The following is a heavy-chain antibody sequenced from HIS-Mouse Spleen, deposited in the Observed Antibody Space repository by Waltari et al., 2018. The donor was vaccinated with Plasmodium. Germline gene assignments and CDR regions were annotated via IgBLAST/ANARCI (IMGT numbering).Heavy chain of an antibody. J-gene: IGHJ4*02. D-gene: IGHD1-26*01. Sequence: QLQLQESGPGLVKPSETLSLTCTVSGGSISSSSYYWGWIRQPPGKGLGWIGGIYYSGSTYYNPSLKSRVTISVDTSKNQFSLKLSSVTAADTAVYYCARRGGSYYYFDYWGQGTLVTVSS. CDR1: GGSISSSSYY. CDR2: IYYSGST. CDR3: ARRGGSYYYFDY. V-gene: IGHV4-39*01.